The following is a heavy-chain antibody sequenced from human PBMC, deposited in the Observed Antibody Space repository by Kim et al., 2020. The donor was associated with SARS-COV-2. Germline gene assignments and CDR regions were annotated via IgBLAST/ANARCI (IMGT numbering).Heavy chain of an antibody. J-gene: IGHJ3*02. CDR1: GFTFNNYW. CDR3: ARPSETALPGSFDI. D-gene: IGHD2-21*02. V-gene: IGHV3-74*01. CDR2: IGKDGRIT. Sequence: GGSLRLSCAASGFTFNNYWMHWVRQAPGKGLVWVSRIGKDGRITTYADSVKGRFTISRDNAKNTLHLQMNSLRAEDTAVYYCARPSETALPGSFDIWGPGTMVTVSS.